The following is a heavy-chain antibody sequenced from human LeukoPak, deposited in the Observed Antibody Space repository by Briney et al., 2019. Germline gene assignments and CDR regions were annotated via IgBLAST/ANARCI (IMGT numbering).Heavy chain of an antibody. Sequence: SETLSLTCTVSGGSISSYYWSWIRQPAGKGLEWIGRIYTSGSTNYNPSLKSRVTMSVDTSKNQFSLKLSSVTAADTAVYYCARDRVTMVRGVIPALRFDPWGQGTLVTVSS. CDR2: IYTSGST. CDR3: ARDRVTMVRGVIPALRFDP. CDR1: GGSISSYY. D-gene: IGHD3-10*01. V-gene: IGHV4-4*07. J-gene: IGHJ5*02.